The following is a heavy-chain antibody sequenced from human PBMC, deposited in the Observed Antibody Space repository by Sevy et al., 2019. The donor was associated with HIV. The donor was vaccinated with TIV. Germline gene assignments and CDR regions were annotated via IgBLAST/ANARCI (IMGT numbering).Heavy chain of an antibody. D-gene: IGHD1-1*01. CDR2: IWYDGSNK. CDR1: AFTFSSYG. V-gene: IGHV3-33*01. J-gene: IGHJ6*02. CDR3: ARGHDWNRGGGMDV. Sequence: GGSLRLSCAASAFTFSSYGMHWVRQAPGKGLEWVAVIWYDGSNKYYADSVKGRFTISRDNSKNTLYLQMNSLRAEDTAVYYCARGHDWNRGGGMDVWGQGTTVTVSS.